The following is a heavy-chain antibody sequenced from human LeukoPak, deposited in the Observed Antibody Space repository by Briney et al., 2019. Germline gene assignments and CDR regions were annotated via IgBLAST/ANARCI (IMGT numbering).Heavy chain of an antibody. V-gene: IGHV4-34*01. CDR1: GGSFSGYY. D-gene: IGHD1-1*01. CDR3: ARVPTRRSFDY. CDR2: INHSGST. Sequence: SETLSLTCAVYGGSFSGYYWSWIRQPPGKGLEWIGEINHSGSTNYNPSLKSRVTISVDTSKNQFSLKLSSVTDADTAVYYCARVPTRRSFDYWGQGTLVTVSS. J-gene: IGHJ4*02.